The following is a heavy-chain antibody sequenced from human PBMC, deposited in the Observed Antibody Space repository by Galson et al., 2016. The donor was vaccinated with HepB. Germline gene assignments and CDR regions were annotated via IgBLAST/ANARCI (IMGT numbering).Heavy chain of an antibody. CDR3: ASSGDSSGFFYRPFDY. CDR2: IIPLFSTT. Sequence: SVKVSCKASGGTSNNYDTIWVRQAPGQGLEWMGRIIPLFSTTNYAQKFQGRVPISADGSTSTTYMELRSLRSEDTAVYYCASSGDSSGFFYRPFDYWGQGTLVTVSS. V-gene: IGHV1-69*13. CDR1: GGTSNNYD. J-gene: IGHJ4*02. D-gene: IGHD3-22*01.